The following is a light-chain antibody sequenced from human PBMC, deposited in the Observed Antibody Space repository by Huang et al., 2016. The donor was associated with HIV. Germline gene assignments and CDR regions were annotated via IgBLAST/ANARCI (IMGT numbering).Light chain of an antibody. J-gene: IGKJ1*01. CDR1: QTVSSS. CDR2: AAS. Sequence: EIVMTQSPDTLSVSPGERVSLSCRASQTVSSSLAWYQQKPGQSPRLVFYAASTRAPGIPPRFRASGSGTEFSLTSTSLQSEDVGFYYCQQYSDWPRGTFGQGTRVEIK. CDR3: QQYSDWPRGT. V-gene: IGKV3-15*01.